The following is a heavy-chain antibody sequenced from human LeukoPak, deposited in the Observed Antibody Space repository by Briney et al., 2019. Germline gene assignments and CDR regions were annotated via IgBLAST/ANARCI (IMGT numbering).Heavy chain of an antibody. J-gene: IGHJ4*02. CDR1: GFTFSSYW. CDR2: INQGGSEK. CDR3: ARADWGSLDY. Sequence: GGSLRLSCAASGFTFSSYWMSWVRQAPGKGLECVANINQGGSEKYYVDSVKGRFTISKDNAKNSLYLQMSSLRVEDTAVYYCARADWGSLDYWGQGTLVTVSS. D-gene: IGHD7-27*01. V-gene: IGHV3-7*01.